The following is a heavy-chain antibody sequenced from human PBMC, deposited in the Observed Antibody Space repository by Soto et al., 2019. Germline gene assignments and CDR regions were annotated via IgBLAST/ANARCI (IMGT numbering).Heavy chain of an antibody. CDR3: XXXXYSFPYFDY. CDR2: ISYDGSNT. J-gene: IGHJ4*02. CDR1: GFTFSSYG. V-gene: IGHV3-30*03. Sequence: QVQLVESGGGVVQPGRSLRLSCAASGFTFSSYGLHWVRQAPGKGLEWVAVISYDGSNTYYADSVKGRFTISRDNSKXXXXXXXXXXXXXXXXXXXXXXXXYSFPYFDYWGQGTLVTVSS. D-gene: IGHD2-21*01.